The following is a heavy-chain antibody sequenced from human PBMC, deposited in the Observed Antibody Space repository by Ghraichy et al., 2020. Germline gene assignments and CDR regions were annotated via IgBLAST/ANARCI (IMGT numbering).Heavy chain of an antibody. J-gene: IGHJ4*02. CDR1: GFTFSKYA. CDR3: AKDVEYTSSWYKGETFFDF. Sequence: LSLTCAASGFTFSKYAMSWVRQAPEKGLEWVSAISGSDGRTYYADSVQGRFTISRDNSKSTRYLQMNSLRAEDTAIYYCAKDVEYTSSWYKGETFFDFWGQGTLVTVSS. V-gene: IGHV3-23*01. D-gene: IGHD6-13*01. CDR2: ISGSDGRT.